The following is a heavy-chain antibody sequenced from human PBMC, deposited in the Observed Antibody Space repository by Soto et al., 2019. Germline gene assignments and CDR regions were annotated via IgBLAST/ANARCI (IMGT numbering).Heavy chain of an antibody. Sequence: PGGSLRLSCAASGFTFSSYGMHWVRQAPGKGLEWVAVISYDGSNKYYADSVKGRFTISRDNSKNTVSLQMNSLRAEDTAMYYCAKDMGGTGHCSGGNCRADNWGQGTLVTVSS. CDR3: AKDMGGTGHCSGGNCRADN. CDR2: ISYDGSNK. D-gene: IGHD2-15*01. CDR1: GFTFSSYG. V-gene: IGHV3-30*18. J-gene: IGHJ4*02.